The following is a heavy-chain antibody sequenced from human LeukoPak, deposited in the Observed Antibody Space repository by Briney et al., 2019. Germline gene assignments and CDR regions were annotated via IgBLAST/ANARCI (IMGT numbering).Heavy chain of an antibody. CDR1: GGSFSVYY. Sequence: SETLSLTCAVYGGSFSVYYWSWIRQPPGKGLEWIGEINHSGSTSYNPSLKSRVTISVDTSKKQFSLKLSSVAAADTAVYYCARLRSSWYNYYYYYYMDVWGKGTTVTVSS. V-gene: IGHV4-34*01. CDR2: INHSGST. CDR3: ARLRSSWYNYYYYYYMDV. J-gene: IGHJ6*03. D-gene: IGHD6-13*01.